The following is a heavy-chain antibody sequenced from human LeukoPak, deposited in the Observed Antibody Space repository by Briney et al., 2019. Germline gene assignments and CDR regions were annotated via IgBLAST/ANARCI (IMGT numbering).Heavy chain of an antibody. D-gene: IGHD6-19*01. CDR3: AKDRLYSSGWYGEFDY. Sequence: GGSLRLSCVGSGFTFSSYGMGWVRQAPGKGLEWVSGISGTGGFTYEADAVKGRFNISRDNSKNTLYLQMNSLRAEDTAVYYCAKDRLYSSGWYGEFDYWGQGTLVTVSS. CDR1: GFTFSSYG. CDR2: ISGTGGFT. J-gene: IGHJ4*02. V-gene: IGHV3-23*01.